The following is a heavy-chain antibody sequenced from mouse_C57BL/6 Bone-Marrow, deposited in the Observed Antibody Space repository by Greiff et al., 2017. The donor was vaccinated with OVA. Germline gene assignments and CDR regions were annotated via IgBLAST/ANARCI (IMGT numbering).Heavy chain of an antibody. CDR3: ASYDYDDYYAMDY. Sequence: VKLVESGPGLVQPSQSLSITCTVSGFSLTSYGVHWVRQSPGKGLEWLGVIWSGGSTDYNAAFISRLSISKDNSKSQVFFKMNSLQADDTAIYYCASYDYDDYYAMDYWGQGTSVTVSS. D-gene: IGHD2-4*01. CDR1: GFSLTSYG. V-gene: IGHV2-2*01. CDR2: IWSGGST. J-gene: IGHJ4*01.